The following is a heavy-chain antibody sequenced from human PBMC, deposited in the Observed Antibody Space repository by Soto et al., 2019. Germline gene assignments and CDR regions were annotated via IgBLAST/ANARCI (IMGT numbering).Heavy chain of an antibody. CDR3: AKYGSGSYYLFDY. CDR2: ISGSGGST. J-gene: IGHJ4*02. V-gene: IGHV3-23*01. CDR1: GFTFSSYA. Sequence: EVQLLESGGGLVQPGGSLRLSCAASGFTFSSYAMSWVRQAPGKGLEWVSAISGSGGSTYYADSVKGRFTISRDNSKNTLYLQMNSLRGEDTAVYYCAKYGSGSYYLFDYWGQGTLVTVSS. D-gene: IGHD3-10*01.